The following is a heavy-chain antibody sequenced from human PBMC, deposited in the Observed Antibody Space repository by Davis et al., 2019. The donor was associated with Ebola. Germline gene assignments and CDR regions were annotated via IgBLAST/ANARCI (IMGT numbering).Heavy chain of an antibody. CDR3: ARGDDYGDYGAPAIDY. V-gene: IGHV3-7*01. Sequence: GGPLRPPFAASGFTLRSNWMSWVRQAPGKGLEWVANIKQDGSEKYYVDSVKGRFTISRDNAKNSLYLQMNSLRAEDTAVYYCARGDDYGDYGAPAIDYWGQGTLVTVSS. D-gene: IGHD4-17*01. CDR1: GFTLRSNW. J-gene: IGHJ4*02. CDR2: IKQDGSEK.